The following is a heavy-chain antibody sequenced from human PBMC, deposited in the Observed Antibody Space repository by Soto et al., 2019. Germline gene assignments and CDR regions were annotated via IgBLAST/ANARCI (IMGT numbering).Heavy chain of an antibody. CDR3: ATDSSTPIAAAGTDYYYGMDV. V-gene: IGHV1-24*01. D-gene: IGHD6-13*01. Sequence: ASVKVSCEVSGYTLTELSIHWVRQAPGEGLEWMGGFDPEDGETIYAQKFQGRVTMTEDTSTDTAYMELSSLRSEDTAVYYCATDSSTPIAAAGTDYYYGMDVWGQATTVTVS. CDR2: FDPEDGET. J-gene: IGHJ6*02. CDR1: GYTLTELS.